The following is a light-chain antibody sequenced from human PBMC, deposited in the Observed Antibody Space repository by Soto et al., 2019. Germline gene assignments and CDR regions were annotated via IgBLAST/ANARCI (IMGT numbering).Light chain of an antibody. CDR2: GAS. J-gene: IGKJ4*01. CDR3: QQYCSSQA. V-gene: IGKV3-20*01. CDR1: QSVSSSY. Sequence: EIVLTQSPGTLSLSPGERATLSCRASQSVSSSYLAWYQQKPGQALRLLIYGASSRATGSPDRFSGSGSGTDFTLTISSLEPEDFAVYYCQQYCSSQAFVGGTKVEIK.